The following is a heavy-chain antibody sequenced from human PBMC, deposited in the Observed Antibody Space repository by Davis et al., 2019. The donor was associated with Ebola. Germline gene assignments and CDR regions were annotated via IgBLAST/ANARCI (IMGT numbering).Heavy chain of an antibody. J-gene: IGHJ4*02. CDR2: ISGSGGST. Sequence: GESLKISCAASGFTFSSYAMSWVRQAPGKGLEWVSAISGSGGSTYYADSVKGRFTISRDNSKNTLYLQMNSLRAEDTAVYYCARDGGYSSSWYGYWGQGTLVTVSS. CDR1: GFTFSSYA. CDR3: ARDGGYSSSWYGY. D-gene: IGHD6-13*01. V-gene: IGHV3-23*01.